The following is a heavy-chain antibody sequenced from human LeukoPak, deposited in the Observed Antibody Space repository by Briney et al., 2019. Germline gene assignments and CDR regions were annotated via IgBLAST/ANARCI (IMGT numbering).Heavy chain of an antibody. CDR2: IKSKTDGGTT. V-gene: IGHV3-15*01. J-gene: IGHJ4*02. Sequence: GGSLRLSCAASGFTFSNAWMSWVRQAPGKGLEWVGRIKSKTDGGTTDYAAPVKGRFTISRDDSKNTLYLQMSSLKTEDTAVYYCTTAGYFDWLSYYFDYWGQGTLVTVSS. D-gene: IGHD3-9*01. CDR1: GFTFSNAW. CDR3: TTAGYFDWLSYYFDY.